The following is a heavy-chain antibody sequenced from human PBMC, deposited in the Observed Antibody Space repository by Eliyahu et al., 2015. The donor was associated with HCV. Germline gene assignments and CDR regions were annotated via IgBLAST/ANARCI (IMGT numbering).Heavy chain of an antibody. CDR1: GGSFSGYY. Sequence: QVQLQQWGAGLLKPSETLSLTCAVYGGSFSGYYWSWIRQPPGKGLEWIGEINHSGSTNYNPSLKSRVTISVDTSKNQFSLKLSSVTAADTAVYYCARAGAYYDILTGYRSGAFDIWGQGTMVTVSS. J-gene: IGHJ3*02. CDR3: ARAGAYYDILTGYRSGAFDI. D-gene: IGHD3-9*01. V-gene: IGHV4-34*01. CDR2: INHSGST.